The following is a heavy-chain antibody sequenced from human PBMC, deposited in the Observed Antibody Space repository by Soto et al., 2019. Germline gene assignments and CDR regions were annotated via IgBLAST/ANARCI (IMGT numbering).Heavy chain of an antibody. J-gene: IGHJ4*02. CDR3: ARDGDFCNTKRSSGLPDY. CDR1: GFTFKNHG. D-gene: IGHD3-3*01. Sequence: PRGSLRLSCAATGFTFKNHGMHWVRQAPGKALEWVAVSSHDATYECYADSVRGRFTISRDNSKNTLYLQMSSRRPDDLGVLYCARDGDFCNTKRSSGLPDYCGQAFLVTVTA. CDR2: SSHDATYE. V-gene: IGHV3-30*03.